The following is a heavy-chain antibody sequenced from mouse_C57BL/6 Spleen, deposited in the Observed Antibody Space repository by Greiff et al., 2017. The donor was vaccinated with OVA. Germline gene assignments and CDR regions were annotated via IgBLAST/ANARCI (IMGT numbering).Heavy chain of an antibody. V-gene: IGHV1-74*01. CDR2: IHPSDSDT. CDR1: GYTFTSYW. J-gene: IGHJ3*01. CDR3: AMELDGNSAWFAY. D-gene: IGHD2-1*01. Sequence: VQLQQPGAELVKPGASVKVSCKASGYTFTSYWMHWVKQRPGQGLEWIGRIHPSDSDTNYNQKFKGKATLTVDKSSSTAYMQLSSLTSEDSAVYYCAMELDGNSAWFAYWGQGTLVTVSA.